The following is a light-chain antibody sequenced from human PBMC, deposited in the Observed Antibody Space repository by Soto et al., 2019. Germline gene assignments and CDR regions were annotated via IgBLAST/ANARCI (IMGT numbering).Light chain of an antibody. J-gene: IGKJ4*01. CDR1: QSLFYTSHNKSY. CDR2: WAS. CDR3: HPYFSAPQA. V-gene: IGKV4-1*01. Sequence: DTVMTQSPDSLAVSLGERATIRCKSSQSLFYTSHNKSYLAWYQQKPGQRPRLLFSWASVRASGVPDRFSGSGSGTDFTLAITNLQADDAAVYYCHPYFSAPQAFGGGTKVEI.